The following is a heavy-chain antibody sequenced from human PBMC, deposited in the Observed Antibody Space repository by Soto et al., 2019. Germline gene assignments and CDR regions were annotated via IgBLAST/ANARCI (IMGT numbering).Heavy chain of an antibody. CDR3: ARDLNWNLSY. CDR2: INPSGGST. CDR1: GYLFTAYS. V-gene: IGHV1-46*01. D-gene: IGHD1-1*01. Sequence: ASVKVSCKASGYLFTAYSMHWVRLAPGQGLEWMGIINPSGGSTSYAQKFQGRVTMTRDTSTSTVYMELSSLRSEDTAVYYCARDLNWNLSYWGQGTLVTVSS. J-gene: IGHJ4*02.